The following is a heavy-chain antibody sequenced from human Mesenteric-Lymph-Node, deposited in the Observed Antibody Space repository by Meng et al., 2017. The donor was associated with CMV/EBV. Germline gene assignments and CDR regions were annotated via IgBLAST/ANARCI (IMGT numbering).Heavy chain of an antibody. Sequence: GESLKISCAASGFTLSSYSMNWVRQAPGKVLQWVSSISSSSSHKDYADSVKGRFTISRDNSRNMMYLQMNSLRAEDTAVYYCARALSTSRTSPMGYWGQGTLVTVSS. J-gene: IGHJ4*02. CDR3: ARALSTSRTSPMGY. D-gene: IGHD2-2*01. V-gene: IGHV3-21*01. CDR1: GFTLSSYS. CDR2: ISSSSSHK.